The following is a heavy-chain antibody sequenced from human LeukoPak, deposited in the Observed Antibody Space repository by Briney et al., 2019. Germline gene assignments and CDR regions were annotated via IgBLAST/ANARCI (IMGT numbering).Heavy chain of an antibody. D-gene: IGHD2-2*01. CDR1: GGTFSSYA. J-gene: IGHJ6*03. Sequence: ASVKVSCKASGGTFSSYAISWVRQAPGQGLEWMGGIIPIFGTANYAQKFQGRVTITTDESTSTAYMELSSLRSEDTAVYYCANSSGRVPAAHNPLYYYYMDVWGKGTTVTVSS. CDR2: IIPIFGTA. V-gene: IGHV1-69*05. CDR3: ANSSGRVPAAHNPLYYYYMDV.